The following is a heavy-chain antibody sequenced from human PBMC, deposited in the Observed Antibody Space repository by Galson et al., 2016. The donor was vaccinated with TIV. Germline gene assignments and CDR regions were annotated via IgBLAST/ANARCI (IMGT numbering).Heavy chain of an antibody. V-gene: IGHV4-61*02. Sequence: TLSLTCTVSGGFINSGGYYWNWIRQPAGKGLEWIGRIYTSGRNNYNPSLKSRVTMSVDTSKNQFSLKLSSVTATDAAVYYCARGGSGYYQVFDYWGQGTLVTVSS. CDR3: ARGGSGYYQVFDY. CDR1: GGFINSGGYY. D-gene: IGHD3-3*01. J-gene: IGHJ4*02. CDR2: IYTSGRN.